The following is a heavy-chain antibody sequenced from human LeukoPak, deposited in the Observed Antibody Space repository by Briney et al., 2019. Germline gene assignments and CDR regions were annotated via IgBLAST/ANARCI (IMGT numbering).Heavy chain of an antibody. J-gene: IGHJ4*02. CDR2: INTNTGSP. Sequence: ASVKVSCKASGYTFSSYALNWVRQVPGQGLEWMGWINTNTGSPTYAQGFTGRFVFSLDTSVNTAYLQIRSVKAEDTAIYYCARERLEIDYWGQGTLVTVSS. CDR3: ARERLEIDY. D-gene: IGHD6-19*01. V-gene: IGHV7-4-1*02. CDR1: GYTFSSYA.